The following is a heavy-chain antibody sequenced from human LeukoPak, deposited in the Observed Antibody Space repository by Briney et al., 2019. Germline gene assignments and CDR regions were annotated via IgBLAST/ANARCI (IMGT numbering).Heavy chain of an antibody. V-gene: IGHV1-69*13. Sequence: GASVKVSCKASGGTFSSYAISWVRQAPGQGLEWMGGIIPIFGTANYAQKFQGRVTITADESTSTAYMELSSLRSEDTAVYYCARVRYDYVWGSLSHSGYFDYWGQGTLVTVSS. CDR3: ARVRYDYVWGSLSHSGYFDY. J-gene: IGHJ4*02. CDR2: IIPIFGTA. CDR1: GGTFSSYA. D-gene: IGHD3-16*01.